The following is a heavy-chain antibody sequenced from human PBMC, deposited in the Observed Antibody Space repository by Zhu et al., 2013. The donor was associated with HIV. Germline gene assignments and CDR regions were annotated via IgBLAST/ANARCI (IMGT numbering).Heavy chain of an antibody. V-gene: IGHV1-2*02. CDR1: IHFIGHY. D-gene: IGHD1-26*01. J-gene: IGHJ6*03. CDR3: ARDRSGSLYYMDV. Sequence: KPGPXREGLPARAFWIHFIGHYMHWVRQAPGQGLEWMGWINPNTGGTKYAQKFQGRVTVTRDTSISTGYMELSRLKSDDTAVYYCARDRSGSLYYMDVWGKGTTVTVSS. CDR2: INPNTGGT.